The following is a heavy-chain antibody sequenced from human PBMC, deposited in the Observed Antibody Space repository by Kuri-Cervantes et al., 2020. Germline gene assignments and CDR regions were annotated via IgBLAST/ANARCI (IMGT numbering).Heavy chain of an antibody. CDR2: IYYSGST. CDR1: GGSISSGGYY. J-gene: IGHJ6*02. Sequence: LRLSCTVSGGSISSGGYYWSWIRQHPGKGLEWIGYIYYSGSTYYNPSLKSRVTISVDTSKNQFSLKLSSVTAADTAVYYCARCDDRLYSSSWYLDVWGQGTTVTVSS. CDR3: ARCDDRLYSSSWYLDV. D-gene: IGHD6-13*01. V-gene: IGHV4-31*03.